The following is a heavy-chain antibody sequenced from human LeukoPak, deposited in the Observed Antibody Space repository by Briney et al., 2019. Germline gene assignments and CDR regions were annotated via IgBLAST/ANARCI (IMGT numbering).Heavy chain of an antibody. Sequence: PGGSLRLSCAASGFTFSSYWMHWVCQAPGKGLVWASRIHSDGSITSYADSVKGRFTVSRDNAKNTLYLQMNSLRADDTAVYYCARDRTTVTVFDYWGQGTLVTVSS. D-gene: IGHD4-17*01. V-gene: IGHV3-74*01. CDR3: ARDRTTVTVFDY. J-gene: IGHJ4*02. CDR1: GFTFSSYW. CDR2: IHSDGSIT.